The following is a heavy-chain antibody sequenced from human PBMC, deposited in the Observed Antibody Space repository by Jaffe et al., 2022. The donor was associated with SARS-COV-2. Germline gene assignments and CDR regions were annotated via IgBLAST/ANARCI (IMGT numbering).Heavy chain of an antibody. V-gene: IGHV5-51*01. CDR2: IYPGDSET. CDR3: ARAFGFCNTTTCMGPYWFDP. CDR1: GYTFGNYW. Sequence: EVQLVQSGPEVKKPGESLKITCQGSGYTFGNYWIGWVRQMPGKGLEWMGIIYPGDSETRYSPSFQGQVTISADKSISTAYLQWSRLKASDTAMYYCARAFGFCNTTTCMGPYWFDPWGQGTPVTVSS. J-gene: IGHJ5*02. D-gene: IGHD2-2*03.